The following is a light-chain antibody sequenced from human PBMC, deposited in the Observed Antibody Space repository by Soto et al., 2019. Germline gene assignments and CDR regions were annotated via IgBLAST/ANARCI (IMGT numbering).Light chain of an antibody. V-gene: IGKV3-20*01. Sequence: EIVLTQSPGTLSLSPGERATLSCRASQSVSSSYLAWYQQRPGQAPRLLIYGASSRATGIPDRFSRSGSGTDFTLTISRLEPEDCAVYYCQQYGSSPWTFGQGTKVEIK. CDR2: GAS. CDR3: QQYGSSPWT. CDR1: QSVSSSY. J-gene: IGKJ1*01.